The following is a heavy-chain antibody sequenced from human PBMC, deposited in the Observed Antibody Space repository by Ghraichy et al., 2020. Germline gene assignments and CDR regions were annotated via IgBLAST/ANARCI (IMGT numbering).Heavy chain of an antibody. CDR2: IRGSADRT. V-gene: IGHV3-23*01. Sequence: GGSRRLSCATSGFSLEEYPMSWVRQAPGMGLEWVSAIRGSADRTYYADSVKGRFTISTDNSKNTLHLQMNSLRAEDTAVYYCAKDRYCVGGVCPLDYWGQGTLVTVSS. J-gene: IGHJ4*02. D-gene: IGHD2-8*02. CDR3: AKDRYCVGGVCPLDY. CDR1: GFSLEEYP.